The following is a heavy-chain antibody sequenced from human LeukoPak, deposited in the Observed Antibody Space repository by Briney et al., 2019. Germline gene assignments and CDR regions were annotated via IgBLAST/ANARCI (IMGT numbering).Heavy chain of an antibody. Sequence: GGSLRLSCAGSGSTFRDYWIHWVRQAPGKGLEWVAVIWYDGSNKYYADSVKGRFTISRDNSKNTLYLQMNSLRAEDTAVYYCAKDLFISGYYDSSGYDDAFDIWGQGTMVTVSS. D-gene: IGHD3-22*01. CDR2: IWYDGSNK. CDR3: AKDLFISGYYDSSGYDDAFDI. CDR1: GSTFRDYW. V-gene: IGHV3-33*06. J-gene: IGHJ3*02.